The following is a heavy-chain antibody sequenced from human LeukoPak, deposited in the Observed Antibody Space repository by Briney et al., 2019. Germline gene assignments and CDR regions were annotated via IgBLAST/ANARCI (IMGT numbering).Heavy chain of an antibody. J-gene: IGHJ4*02. D-gene: IGHD2-2*01. CDR2: ISSSGSTI. Sequence: PGGSLRLSCAASGFPFSSYSMNWVRQAPGKGLEWISYISSSGSTIFYADSVKGRFTISRDNAKNSLYLQMNSLRAEDTAVYYCARETDSTLFDYWGQGTLVTVSS. V-gene: IGHV3-48*03. CDR1: GFPFSSYS. CDR3: ARETDSTLFDY.